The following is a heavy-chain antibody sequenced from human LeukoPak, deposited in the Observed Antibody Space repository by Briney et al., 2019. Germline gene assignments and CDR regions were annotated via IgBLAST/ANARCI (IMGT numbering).Heavy chain of an antibody. Sequence: LTLTCTFSGFSLSTSGMCVSWVRQAPGKGLEWVSSISGSGGSTYYADSVKGRFTISRDNSKNTLYLQMNSLRAEDTAVYYCARGETGTTFGIDYWGQGTLVTVSS. D-gene: IGHD1-1*01. V-gene: IGHV3-23*01. CDR3: ARGETGTTFGIDY. CDR1: GFSLSTSG. CDR2: ISGSGGST. J-gene: IGHJ4*02.